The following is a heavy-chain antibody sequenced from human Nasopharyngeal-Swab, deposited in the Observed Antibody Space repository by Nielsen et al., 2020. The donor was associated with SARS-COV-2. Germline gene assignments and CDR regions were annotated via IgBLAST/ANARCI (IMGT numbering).Heavy chain of an antibody. D-gene: IGHD3-22*01. Sequence: GESLKISCAASGFTFSSYAMHWVRQAPGKGLEWMTLISYDGSNKYYADSVKGRFTISRDNSKNTLYLQMNSLRAEDTAVYYCARDYYDSSGYYNNWFDPWGQGTLVTVSS. V-gene: IGHV3-30*04. CDR1: GFTFSSYA. CDR2: ISYDGSNK. CDR3: ARDYYDSSGYYNNWFDP. J-gene: IGHJ5*02.